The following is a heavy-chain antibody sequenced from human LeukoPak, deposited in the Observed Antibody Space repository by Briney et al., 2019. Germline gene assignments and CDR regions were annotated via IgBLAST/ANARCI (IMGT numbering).Heavy chain of an antibody. CDR2: IYYSGST. V-gene: IGHV4-59*01. D-gene: IGHD2-2*01. CDR3: ARGAIVVVPAAYFDY. Sequence: SETLSLTCTVSGGSISSYYWSWIRQPPGKGLEWIGYIYYSGSTNYNPSLKSRVTISVDTSKNQFSLKLSSVTAADTAVYYCARGAIVVVPAAYFDYWGQGTLVTVSS. CDR1: GGSISSYY. J-gene: IGHJ4*02.